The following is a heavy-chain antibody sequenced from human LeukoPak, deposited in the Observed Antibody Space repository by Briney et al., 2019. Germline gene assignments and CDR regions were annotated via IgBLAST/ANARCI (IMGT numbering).Heavy chain of an antibody. CDR1: GGTFSSSA. CDR2: IIPLFGTA. J-gene: IGHJ4*02. Sequence: SVKVSCKASGGTFSSSAISWVRQAPGQGLEWMGGIIPLFGTANYAQKFQGRVTITADKSTSTAYMELSSLRSEDTALYYCAREADWGERWLQLFWGQGTLVTVSS. D-gene: IGHD5-24*01. V-gene: IGHV1-69*06. CDR3: AREADWGERWLQLF.